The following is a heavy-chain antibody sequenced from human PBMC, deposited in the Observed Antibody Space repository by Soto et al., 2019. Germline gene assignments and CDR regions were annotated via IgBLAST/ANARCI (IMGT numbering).Heavy chain of an antibody. J-gene: IGHJ4*02. D-gene: IGHD3-22*01. CDR2: FDPEDGET. Sequence: ASVKVSCKVSGYTLTELSMHWVRQAPGKGLEWMGGFDPEDGETIYAQKFKGRVTMTEDTSTDTAYMELSSLRSEDTAVYYCATDLPVYYYDSSGYYARHNYWGQGTLVTVSS. CDR1: GYTLTELS. CDR3: ATDLPVYYYDSSGYYARHNY. V-gene: IGHV1-24*01.